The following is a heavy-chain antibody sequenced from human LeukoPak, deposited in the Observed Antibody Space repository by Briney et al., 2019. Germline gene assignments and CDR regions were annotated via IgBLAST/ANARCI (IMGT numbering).Heavy chain of an antibody. CDR2: IYPGDSDT. CDR3: ARRDGGIDY. V-gene: IGHV5-51*01. D-gene: IGHD3-16*01. CDR1: GYSFSSYW. J-gene: IGHJ4*02. Sequence: GESLKISCRGSGYSFSSYWIGWVRQMPGKGLEWMGIIYPGDSDTRYSPSFQGQVTISADRTISTTYLQWTSLKASDTAIYYCARRDGGIDYWGQGTLVTVSS.